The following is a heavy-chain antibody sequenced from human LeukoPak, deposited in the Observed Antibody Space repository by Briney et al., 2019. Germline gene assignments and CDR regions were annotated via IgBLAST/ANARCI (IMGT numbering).Heavy chain of an antibody. CDR1: GGSFSGYY. CDR3: ARGQTDWDILTGYYVDY. V-gene: IGHV4-34*01. D-gene: IGHD3-9*01. CDR2: INHSGST. J-gene: IGHJ4*02. Sequence: SETLSLTCAVYGGSFSGYYWSWIRQPPGKGLEWIWEINHSGSTNYNPSLKSRVTISVDTSKNQLSLKLSSVTAADTAVYYCARGQTDWDILTGYYVDYWGQGTLVTVSS.